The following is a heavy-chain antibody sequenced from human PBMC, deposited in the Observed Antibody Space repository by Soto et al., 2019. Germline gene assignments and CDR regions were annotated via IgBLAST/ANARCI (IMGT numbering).Heavy chain of an antibody. D-gene: IGHD1-26*01. CDR1: GATLSSYP. Sequence: QVQLVQSGAEVKKPGSSVKVSCEAPGATLSSYPINWVRQAPGQGLAWMGGTIPIFGTANYAQKLQGRVTITADDSTGTGYLGLRSPRAEYTAGDYCSRVGHITNYGMAVWGQGTTVTVSS. J-gene: IGHJ6*02. CDR3: SRVGHITNYGMAV. V-gene: IGHV1-69*01. CDR2: TIPIFGTA.